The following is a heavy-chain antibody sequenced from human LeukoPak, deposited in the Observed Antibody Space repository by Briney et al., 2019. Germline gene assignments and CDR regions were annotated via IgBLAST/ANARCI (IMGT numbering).Heavy chain of an antibody. V-gene: IGHV4-39*01. CDR1: GGSISSSGYY. D-gene: IGHD1-26*01. CDR2: IYYSGST. Sequence: SETLSLTCTVSGGSISSSGYYWGWIRQPPGKGLEWIASIYYSGSTYYNPSLKSRVTISVDTSKNQLSLKLRSLTAADTAVYYCARHEYSGSYYGLSWFDPWGQGTLVTVSS. CDR3: ARHEYSGSYYGLSWFDP. J-gene: IGHJ5*02.